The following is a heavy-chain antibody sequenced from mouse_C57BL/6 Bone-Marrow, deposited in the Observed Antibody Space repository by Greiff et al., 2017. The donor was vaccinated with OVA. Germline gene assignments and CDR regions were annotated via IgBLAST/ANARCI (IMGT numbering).Heavy chain of an antibody. D-gene: IGHD2-4*01. J-gene: IGHJ3*01. CDR1: GFTFSDYG. CDR3: AREEIYYDYDRFAY. Sequence: EVKLVESGGGLVKPGGSLKLSCAASGFTFSDYGMHWVRQAPEKGLEWVAYISSGSSTIYYADTVKGRFTISRDNAKNTLFLQMTSLRSEDTAMYYCAREEIYYDYDRFAYWGQGTLVTVSA. CDR2: ISSGSSTI. V-gene: IGHV5-17*01.